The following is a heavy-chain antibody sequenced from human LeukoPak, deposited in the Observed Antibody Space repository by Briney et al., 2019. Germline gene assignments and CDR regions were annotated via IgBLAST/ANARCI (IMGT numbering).Heavy chain of an antibody. V-gene: IGHV3-48*03. CDR2: ISSSGSTI. CDR1: GFTFSSYE. D-gene: IGHD5-18*01. J-gene: IGHJ4*02. Sequence: GGSLRLSRAASGFTFSSYEMNWVRQAPGKGLEWVSYISSSGSTIYYADSVKGRFTISRDNAKNSLYLQMNSLRAEDTAVYYCARGGYRGYSYGPFDYWGQGTLVTVSS. CDR3: ARGGYRGYSYGPFDY.